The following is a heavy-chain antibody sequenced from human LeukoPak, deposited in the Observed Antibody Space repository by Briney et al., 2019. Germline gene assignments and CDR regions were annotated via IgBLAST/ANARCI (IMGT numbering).Heavy chain of an antibody. CDR3: ARGAAAAPGPFDY. Sequence: SVKVSCKASGGTFSSYAISWVRQAPGQGLEWMGGIISIFGTANYAQKFQGRVTITTDESTSTAYMELSSLRSEDTAVYYCARGAAAAPGPFDYWGQGTLVTVSS. J-gene: IGHJ4*02. CDR2: IISIFGTA. CDR1: GGTFSSYA. D-gene: IGHD6-13*01. V-gene: IGHV1-69*05.